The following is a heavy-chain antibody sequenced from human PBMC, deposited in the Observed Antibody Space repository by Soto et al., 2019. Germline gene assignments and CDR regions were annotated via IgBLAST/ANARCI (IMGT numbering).Heavy chain of an antibody. J-gene: IGHJ4*02. V-gene: IGHV3-72*01. CDR2: GRTKANRYTT. CDR1: GFTFSDHY. Sequence: VKLVESGGGLVQPGGSLRLSCVASGFTFSDHYMDWVRQAPGKGLEWVGRGRTKANRYTTEYAASVKGRFSISRDDSKNSVYLRMDSLKTEDAAVYYCARGYPGGVYFDSWGQGTLVTVSS. CDR3: ARGYPGGVYFDS. D-gene: IGHD2-2*01.